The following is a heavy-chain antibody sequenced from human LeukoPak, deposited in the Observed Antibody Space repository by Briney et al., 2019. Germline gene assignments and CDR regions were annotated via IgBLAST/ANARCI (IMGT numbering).Heavy chain of an antibody. CDR3: AKVPNWNYLWFDP. CDR1: AFTFRSYG. CDR2: IRYDGSNK. Sequence: PGGSLRLSCATSAFTFRSYGMHWVRQAPDKGLEWVAFIRYDGSNKYYADSVKGRFTISRDNSKNTLYLQMNSLRAEDTAVYYCAKVPNWNYLWFDPWGQGTLVTVSS. J-gene: IGHJ5*02. D-gene: IGHD1-7*01. V-gene: IGHV3-30*02.